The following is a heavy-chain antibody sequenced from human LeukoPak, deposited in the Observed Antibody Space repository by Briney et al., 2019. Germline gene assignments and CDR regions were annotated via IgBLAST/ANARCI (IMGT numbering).Heavy chain of an antibody. Sequence: GSLRLSCAASGFTFPNYVMSWVRQAPGKGLEWVSAISGSGGNTYYADSVKGRFTISRDNSKNTLYLQMNSLRAEDAAVYYCANEYSKGDVWGQGTVVTVSS. V-gene: IGHV3-23*01. CDR1: GFTFPNYV. J-gene: IGHJ3*01. D-gene: IGHD4-11*01. CDR2: ISGSGGNT. CDR3: ANEYSKGDV.